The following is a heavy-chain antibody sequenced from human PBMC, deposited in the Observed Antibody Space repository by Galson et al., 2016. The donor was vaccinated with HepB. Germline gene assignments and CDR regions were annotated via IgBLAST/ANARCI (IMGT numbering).Heavy chain of an antibody. Sequence: TLSLTCTVSGASLRNGDYHWSWVRQPAGKRLEWIGRIYSSGSTNYNPSLNSRVTISLDMSNQQFSLEVNSVAAADTAVYYCAREGGVYQYTGMDVWGKGTTVTVSS. D-gene: IGHD3-16*01. CDR2: IYSSGST. CDR3: AREGGVYQYTGMDV. CDR1: GASLRNGDYH. V-gene: IGHV4-61*02. J-gene: IGHJ6*04.